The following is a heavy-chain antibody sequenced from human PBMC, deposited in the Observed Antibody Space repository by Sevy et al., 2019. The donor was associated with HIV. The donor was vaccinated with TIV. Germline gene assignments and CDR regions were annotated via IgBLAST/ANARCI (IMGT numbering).Heavy chain of an antibody. V-gene: IGHV3-53*01. CDR3: ARWGVVVAGRYDAFDI. CDR2: IYSGGST. D-gene: IGHD6-19*01. J-gene: IGHJ3*02. CDR1: GFTVSSNY. Sequence: GGSLRLSCAASGFTVSSNYMSWVRQAPGKGLEWVSVIYSGGSTYYSDSVKGRFTISRDNSKNTLYFQMKSLRAEDTAVYYCARWGVVVAGRYDAFDIWGQGTMVTVSS.